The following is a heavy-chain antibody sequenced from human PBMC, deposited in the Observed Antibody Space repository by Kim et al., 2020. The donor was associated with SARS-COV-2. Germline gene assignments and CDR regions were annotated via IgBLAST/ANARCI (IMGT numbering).Heavy chain of an antibody. D-gene: IGHD2-8*01. CDR1: GFTFSSYS. V-gene: IGHV3-21*01. Sequence: GGSLRLSCAASGFTFSSYSMNWVRQAPGKGLEWVSSISSSSSYIYYADSVKGRFTISRDNAKNSLYLQMNSLRAEDTAVYYCAREIGYCTNGVCPGHAFDIWGQGTMVTVSS. J-gene: IGHJ3*02. CDR3: AREIGYCTNGVCPGHAFDI. CDR2: ISSSSSYI.